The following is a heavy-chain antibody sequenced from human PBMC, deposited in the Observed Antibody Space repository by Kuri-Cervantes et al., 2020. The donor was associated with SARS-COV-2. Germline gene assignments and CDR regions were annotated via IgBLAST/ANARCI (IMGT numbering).Heavy chain of an antibody. Sequence: GESLKISCAASGFTFSSYSMNWVRQAPGKGLEWVAFIRYDGSNKYYADSVKGRFTISRDNSKNTLYLQMNSLRAEDTAVYYCAIGGWGFFGNAFDIWGQGTMVTVSS. CDR1: GFTFSSYS. J-gene: IGHJ3*02. V-gene: IGHV3-30*02. CDR3: AIGGWGFFGNAFDI. D-gene: IGHD7-27*01. CDR2: IRYDGSNK.